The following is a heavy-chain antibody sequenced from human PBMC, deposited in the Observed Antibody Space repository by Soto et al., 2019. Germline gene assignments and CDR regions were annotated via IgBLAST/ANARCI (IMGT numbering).Heavy chain of an antibody. CDR2: ISYDGSDK. CDR3: AKDNIEVITYFFEY. Sequence: GGSMRLSCAASGFTFSNFGMHWVRQAPGKGLEWVALISYDGSDKYYADSVKGRFTISRDNSKNTLYLQMNTLRAEDTAVYYCAKDNIEVITYFFEYWGQGALVTVSS. D-gene: IGHD3-16*01. CDR1: GFTFSNFG. V-gene: IGHV3-30*18. J-gene: IGHJ4*02.